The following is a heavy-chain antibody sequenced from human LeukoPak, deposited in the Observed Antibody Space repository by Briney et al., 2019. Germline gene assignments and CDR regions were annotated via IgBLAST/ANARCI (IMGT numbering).Heavy chain of an antibody. V-gene: IGHV3-15*01. CDR2: IKSKTDGGTT. Sequence: GGSLRLSCAASGFTFSSYGMHWVRQAPGKGLEWVGRIKSKTDGGTTDYAAPVKGRLTISRDDSKNTLYLQMNSLKTEDTAVYYCTTDYYDSSGYRTLDYWGQGTLVTVSS. D-gene: IGHD3-22*01. CDR3: TTDYYDSSGYRTLDY. CDR1: GFTFSSYG. J-gene: IGHJ4*02.